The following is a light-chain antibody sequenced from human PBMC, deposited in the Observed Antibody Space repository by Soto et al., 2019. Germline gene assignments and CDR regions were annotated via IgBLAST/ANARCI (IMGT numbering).Light chain of an antibody. CDR2: EVT. Sequence: QSALTQPPSASGSPGQSVTISCTGTSSDVGNYNYVSWYQQHPGKAPKLMIYEVTKRTSGVPERFSGSKSGNTASLTVSGLHAEDEAEYYCTSYAAGKNVVFGGGTKVTVL. J-gene: IGLJ2*01. CDR1: SSDVGNYNY. V-gene: IGLV2-8*01. CDR3: TSYAAGKNVV.